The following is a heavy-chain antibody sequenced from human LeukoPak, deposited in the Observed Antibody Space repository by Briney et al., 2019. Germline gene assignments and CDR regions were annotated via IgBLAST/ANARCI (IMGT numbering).Heavy chain of an antibody. V-gene: IGHV3-23*01. J-gene: IGHJ4*02. CDR1: GFTFGDYA. CDR2: VTGSGGTT. CDR3: AKMKGAAAGTLNS. D-gene: IGHD6-13*01. Sequence: GGSLRLSCTASGFTFGDYAMSWVRQAPGKGLEWVSTVTGSGGTTYYADSVKGRFTISRDNSKNTLYLQMNSLRAEDTALYYCAKMKGAAAGTLNSWGQGTLVTVSS.